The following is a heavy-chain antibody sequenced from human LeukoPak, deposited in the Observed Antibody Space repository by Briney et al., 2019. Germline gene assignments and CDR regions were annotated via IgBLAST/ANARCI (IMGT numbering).Heavy chain of an antibody. CDR2: IYYSGST. CDR1: GGSISRYY. J-gene: IGHJ4*02. D-gene: IGHD5-12*01. CDR3: ARDNRATSLWTRVECFDY. Sequence: SETLSLTCTVSGGSISRYYWSWIRQPPGKGLEWIGYIYYSGSTNYNPSLKSRVTISVDTSKNQFSLKLDSVTAADTAVYYCARDNRATSLWTRVECFDYWGQGTLVTVSS. V-gene: IGHV4-59*01.